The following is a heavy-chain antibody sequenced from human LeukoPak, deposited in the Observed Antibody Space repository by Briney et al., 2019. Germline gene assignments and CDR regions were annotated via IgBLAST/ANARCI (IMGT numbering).Heavy chain of an antibody. V-gene: IGHV3-13*01. Sequence: PGGSLRLSCAASGLTFSSYDMHWVRQAPGKGLEWVSAICTAGDTYYPGSVTGRFTISRENAKNSLYLQMNSLRAGDTAVYYCARATGTWYFDYWGQGTLVTVSS. D-gene: IGHD1-1*01. CDR1: GLTFSSYD. J-gene: IGHJ4*02. CDR2: ICTAGDT. CDR3: ARATGTWYFDY.